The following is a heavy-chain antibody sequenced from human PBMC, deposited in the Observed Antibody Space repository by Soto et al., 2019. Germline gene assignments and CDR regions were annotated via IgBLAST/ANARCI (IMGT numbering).Heavy chain of an antibody. J-gene: IGHJ4*01. V-gene: IGHV3-7*01. CDR1: GFTLRSYC. CDR3: ARDSGYGSGSYVNHYLDC. D-gene: IGHD3-10*01. CDR2: IKTDASEK. Sequence: GSLILYCAAPGFTLRSYCMIWVLQAPGNGLECLATIKTDASEKKYVDSVKCRFTVSRDNAKNSLYLQMDSLRAEDTAVYYCARDSGYGSGSYVNHYLDCWGRGTLVTVSS.